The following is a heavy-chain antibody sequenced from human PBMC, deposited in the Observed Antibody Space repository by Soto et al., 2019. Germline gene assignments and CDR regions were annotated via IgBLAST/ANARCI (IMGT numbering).Heavy chain of an antibody. D-gene: IGHD6-13*01. J-gene: IGHJ3*02. CDR3: ARMSSSSWYFLDI. CDR2: IYSGGST. V-gene: IGHV3-53*01. Sequence: GGSLRLSCAASGFTVSSNYMTWVRQAPGKGLEWVSVIYSGGSTYYADSVKGRFTISRDNSKNTLYLQMNSLRAEDTAVYYCARMSSSSWYFLDIWGQGTMVTVSS. CDR1: GFTVSSNY.